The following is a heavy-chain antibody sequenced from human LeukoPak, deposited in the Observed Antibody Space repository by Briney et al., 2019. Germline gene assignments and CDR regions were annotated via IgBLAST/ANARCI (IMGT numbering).Heavy chain of an antibody. CDR3: ARDWNDFDY. V-gene: IGHV3-30*03. D-gene: IGHD1-1*01. CDR2: ISYDGSNT. J-gene: IGHJ4*02. Sequence: XXRQAPGXGXEWVAVISYDGSNTYYADSVKGRFTISRDNSKNTLYLQMNSLRGEDTAVYYCARDWNDFDYWGQGTLVTVSS.